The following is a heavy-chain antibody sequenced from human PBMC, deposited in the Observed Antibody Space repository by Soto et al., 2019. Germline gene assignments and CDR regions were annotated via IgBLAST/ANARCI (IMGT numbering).Heavy chain of an antibody. CDR2: ISSNGGST. CDR3: VKDLVGDHNHIVVVVAATLDY. CDR1: GFTFSSYA. V-gene: IGHV3-64D*08. D-gene: IGHD2-15*01. Sequence: GGSLRLSCSASGFTFSSYAMHWVRQAPGKGLEYVSAISSNGGSTYYADSVKGRFTISRDNSKNTLYLQMSSLRAEDTAVYYCVKDLVGDHNHIVVVVAATLDYWGQGTLVTVSS. J-gene: IGHJ4*02.